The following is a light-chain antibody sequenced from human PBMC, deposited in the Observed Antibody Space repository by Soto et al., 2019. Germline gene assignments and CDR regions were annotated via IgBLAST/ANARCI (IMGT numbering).Light chain of an antibody. V-gene: IGKV3-15*01. CDR3: QQYNNWPPLFT. CDR1: QSVSSN. Sequence: EIVMTQSPATLSVSPGERATLSCRASQSVSSNLAWYQQKPGQAPRLLIYGASTRATGIPARFSGSGSGTEFTLTISSLQSEDFAVYYSQQYNNWPPLFTFGPGTKVDIK. J-gene: IGKJ3*01. CDR2: GAS.